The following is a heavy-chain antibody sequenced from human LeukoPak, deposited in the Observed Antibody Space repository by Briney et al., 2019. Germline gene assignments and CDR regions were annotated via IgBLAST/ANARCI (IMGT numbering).Heavy chain of an antibody. CDR1: GFTFSSYS. V-gene: IGHV3-21*01. D-gene: IGHD3-10*01. Sequence: KSGGSLRLSCAASGFTFSSYSMNWVRQAPGKGLEWVSSISSSSSYIYYADSVKGRFTTSRDNAKNSLYLQMNSLRAEDTAVYYCARDCGSGSLNAFDIWGQGTMVTVAS. CDR2: ISSSSSYI. CDR3: ARDCGSGSLNAFDI. J-gene: IGHJ3*02.